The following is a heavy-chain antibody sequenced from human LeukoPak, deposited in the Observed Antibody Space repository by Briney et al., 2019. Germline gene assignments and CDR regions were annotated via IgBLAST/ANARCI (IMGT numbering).Heavy chain of an antibody. CDR2: IYSGGST. Sequence: GGSLRLSCAASGFTVSSNYMSWVRQAPGKGLEWVSVIYSGGSTYYADSVKGRFTISRDNSKNTLYLQMNSLRAEDTAVYYCAKDRDYDSSGYYYALFDYWGQGTLVTVSS. CDR3: AKDRDYDSSGYYYALFDY. D-gene: IGHD3-22*01. CDR1: GFTVSSNY. J-gene: IGHJ4*02. V-gene: IGHV3-53*01.